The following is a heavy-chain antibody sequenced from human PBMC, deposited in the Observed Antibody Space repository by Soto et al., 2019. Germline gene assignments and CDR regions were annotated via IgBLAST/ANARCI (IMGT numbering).Heavy chain of an antibody. CDR1: GGTFSNSA. Sequence: QVQLVQSGAEVKKPGSSVKVSCKASGGTFSNSAIYWVRQAPGQGRVWMGGFNPIFGAPYYAQTFQGRVTIPADESTGRVYRDLSRLRSEDVAVYYWAVGNSTTYNWFDPWGQGTLVTVSS. CDR3: AVGNSTTYNWFDP. J-gene: IGHJ5*02. V-gene: IGHV1-69*01. D-gene: IGHD1-7*01. CDR2: FNPIFGAP.